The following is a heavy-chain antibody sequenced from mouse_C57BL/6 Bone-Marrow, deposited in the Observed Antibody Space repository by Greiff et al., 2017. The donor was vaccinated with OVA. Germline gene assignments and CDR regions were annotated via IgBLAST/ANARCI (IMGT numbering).Heavy chain of an antibody. Sequence: DVMLVESGGGLVHPGGSLKLSCAASGFTFSDFYMYWIRQTPEKRLEWVAYISNGGGSTYYPDTVKGRFTISRDNAKNTLYLQMSRLKSEDTAMYYCARLDAMDYWGQGTSVTVSS. J-gene: IGHJ4*01. CDR2: ISNGGGST. V-gene: IGHV5-12*01. CDR3: ARLDAMDY. CDR1: GFTFSDFY.